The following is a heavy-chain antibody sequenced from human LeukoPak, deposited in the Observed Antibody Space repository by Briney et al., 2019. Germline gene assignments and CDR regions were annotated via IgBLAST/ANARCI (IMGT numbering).Heavy chain of an antibody. CDR2: ISTYNGNT. CDR1: GYTFTSYG. J-gene: IGHJ4*02. CDR3: AREVGQQQLVRAHFDY. V-gene: IGHV1-18*01. D-gene: IGHD6-13*01. Sequence: ASVKVSSTASGYTFTSYGSSWVRQAPGQGLEWMGWISTYNGNTNYAQKLQGRVTMTTDTSTSTAYMELRSLRSDDTAVYYCAREVGQQQLVRAHFDYWGRGTLVTVSS.